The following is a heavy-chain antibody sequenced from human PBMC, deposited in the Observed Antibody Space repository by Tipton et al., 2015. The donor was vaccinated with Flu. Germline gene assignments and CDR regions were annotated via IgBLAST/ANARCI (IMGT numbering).Heavy chain of an antibody. Sequence: VQLVQSGAEVKKPGESLKISCKGSGSSFSSYWIAWVRQRPGKGLEWMGIIYPDDSDTKYSPSFQGQVTFSADKSVNTAYLQWTSLKASDTATYFCVRQNCGGDCYPEYWGQGTLVTVSS. CDR1: GSSFSSYW. CDR3: VRQNCGGDCYPEY. CDR2: IYPDDSDT. D-gene: IGHD2-21*02. J-gene: IGHJ4*02. V-gene: IGHV5-51*01.